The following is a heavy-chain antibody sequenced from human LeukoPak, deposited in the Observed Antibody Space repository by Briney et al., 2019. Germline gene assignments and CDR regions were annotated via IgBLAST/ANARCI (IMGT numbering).Heavy chain of an antibody. D-gene: IGHD5-24*01. CDR2: IKQDGSKK. V-gene: IGHV3-7*04. J-gene: IGHJ4*02. CDR1: GFPFSSYW. Sequence: GGSLRLSCVASGFPFSSYWMTWVRQAPGRGLEWVANIKQDGSKKSYVDSVKGRFTISRDNAKNSLYLQMNGLRAEDTAIYYCTRVGYIDEGIDYWGQGTLVTVSS. CDR3: TRVGYIDEGIDY.